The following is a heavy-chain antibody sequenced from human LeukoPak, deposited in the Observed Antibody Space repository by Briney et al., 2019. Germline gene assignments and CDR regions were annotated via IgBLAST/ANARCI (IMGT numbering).Heavy chain of an antibody. CDR3: ASVLGGWAIAGQDVGWFDP. CDR1: GYTFTSYG. D-gene: IGHD6-13*01. V-gene: IGHV1-18*01. Sequence: ASVKVSCKASGYTFTSYGISWVRQALGQGLEWMGWISAYNGNTNYAQKLQGRVTMTTDTSTSTAYMELRSLRSDDTAVYYCASVLGGWAIAGQDVGWFDPWGQGTLVTVSS. J-gene: IGHJ5*02. CDR2: ISAYNGNT.